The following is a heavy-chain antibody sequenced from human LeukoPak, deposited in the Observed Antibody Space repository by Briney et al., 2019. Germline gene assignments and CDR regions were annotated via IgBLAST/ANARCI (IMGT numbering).Heavy chain of an antibody. V-gene: IGHV4-31*03. Sequence: SETLSLTCTVSGGSISSGGYYWSWIRQHPGKGLEWTGYIYYSGSTYYNPSLKSRVTISVDTSKNQFSLKLSSVTAADTAVYYCARGRAMIVGNFDYWGQGTLVTVSS. J-gene: IGHJ4*02. CDR2: IYYSGST. D-gene: IGHD3-22*01. CDR1: GGSISSGGYY. CDR3: ARGRAMIVGNFDY.